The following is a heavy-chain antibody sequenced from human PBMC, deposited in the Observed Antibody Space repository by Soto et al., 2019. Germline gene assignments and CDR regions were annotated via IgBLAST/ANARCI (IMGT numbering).Heavy chain of an antibody. V-gene: IGHV3-30-3*01. CDR1: GFTFSSYA. D-gene: IGHD6-19*01. Sequence: QVQLVESGGGVVQPGRSLRLSCAASGFTFSSYAMHWVRQAPGKGLEWVAVISYDGSNKYYADSVKGRFTISRDNSKNTLYLQMNSVRAEDTAVYYCARDGTYSSGWYYRAFLDVWGQGTTVTVSS. CDR3: ARDGTYSSGWYYRAFLDV. J-gene: IGHJ6*02. CDR2: ISYDGSNK.